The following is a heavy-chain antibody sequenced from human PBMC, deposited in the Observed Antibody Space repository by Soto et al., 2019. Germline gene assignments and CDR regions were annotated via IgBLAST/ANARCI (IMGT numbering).Heavy chain of an antibody. CDR2: ISASGGST. CDR3: AGTGKSGSWRYNWFDP. J-gene: IGHJ5*02. D-gene: IGHD6-13*01. Sequence: EVQLLESGGGLVQPGGSLRLSCAGSGFTFSSYAMSWVRQAPGKGLEWVSGISASGGSTYFADSVKGRFTISSDNSKNTLFLQMNSLRAEDTAVDYCAGTGKSGSWRYNWFDPWGQGTLVTVSS. V-gene: IGHV3-23*01. CDR1: GFTFSSYA.